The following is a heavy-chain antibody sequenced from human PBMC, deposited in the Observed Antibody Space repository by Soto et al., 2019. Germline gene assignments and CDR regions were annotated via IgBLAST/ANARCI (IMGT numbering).Heavy chain of an antibody. CDR1: GYTFTGYY. V-gene: IGHV1-2*02. D-gene: IGHD5-12*01. CDR3: AMLRGYDYVLDW. J-gene: IGHJ1*01. CDR2: INPNNGDT. Sequence: ASVKVSCKASGYTFTGYYIHWVRQAPGQGLEWMGWINPNNGDTNNAQKFQGRVSMTRDTSTSTAYMELSSLRFDDTAVYYCAMLRGYDYVLDWWGEGTLVTVSS.